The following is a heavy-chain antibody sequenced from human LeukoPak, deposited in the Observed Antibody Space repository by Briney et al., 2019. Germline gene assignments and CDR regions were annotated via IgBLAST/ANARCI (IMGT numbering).Heavy chain of an antibody. CDR3: ARHSVTYSSSPFDY. Sequence: PSETLSLTCTVSGGSISSYYWSWIRQPPGKGLEWIGYIYYSGSTNYNPSLKSRVTISVDTSKNQFSLKLSSVTAADTAVYYCARHSVTYSSSPFDYWGQGTLVTVSS. CDR1: GGSISSYY. J-gene: IGHJ4*02. CDR2: IYYSGST. V-gene: IGHV4-59*08. D-gene: IGHD6-13*01.